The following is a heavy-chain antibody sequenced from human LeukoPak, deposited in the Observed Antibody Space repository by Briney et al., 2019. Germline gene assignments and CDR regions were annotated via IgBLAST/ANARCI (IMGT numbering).Heavy chain of an antibody. V-gene: IGHV1-46*04. CDR2: INPSGGST. CDR1: GYTFTSYY. CDR3: ARARTMVRGVIMDY. J-gene: IGHJ4*02. D-gene: IGHD3-10*01. Sequence: ASVKVSCKASGYTFTSYYMHWVRQAPGQGLEWMGIINPSGGSTIYAQKLQGRVTITRDTSTRTVYMELSRRRSEDTAVYYCARARTMVRGVIMDYWGQGTLVTVSS.